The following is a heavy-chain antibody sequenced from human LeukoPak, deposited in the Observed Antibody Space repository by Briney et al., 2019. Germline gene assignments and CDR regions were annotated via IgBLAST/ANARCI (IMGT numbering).Heavy chain of an antibody. CDR1: RFTFSSYS. D-gene: IGHD2-15*01. J-gene: IGHJ3*02. V-gene: IGHV3-21*01. CDR3: ARVRGSYDTDDAFDI. CDR2: ISSSSSYI. Sequence: GGSLRLSCAVSRFTFSSYSMNWVRQAPGKGLEWVSSISSSSSYIYYADSVKGRFTISRDNAKNSLYLQMNSLRAEDTAVYYCARVRGSYDTDDAFDIWGQGTMVTVSS.